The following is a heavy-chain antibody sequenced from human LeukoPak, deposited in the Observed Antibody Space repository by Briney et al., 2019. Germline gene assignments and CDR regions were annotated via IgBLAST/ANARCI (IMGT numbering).Heavy chain of an antibody. CDR1: GFTVSDTY. CDR2: IYRGDSA. CDR3: AKDYSGSYYRGADY. V-gene: IGHV3-66*01. Sequence: GGSLRLSCAASGFTVSDTYMNWVRQAPGEGLEWVSIIYRGDSAYYADSVKGRFVISRDNSKNTLYLQMNSLRAEDTAVYYCAKDYSGSYYRGADYWGQGTLVTVSS. D-gene: IGHD1-26*01. J-gene: IGHJ4*02.